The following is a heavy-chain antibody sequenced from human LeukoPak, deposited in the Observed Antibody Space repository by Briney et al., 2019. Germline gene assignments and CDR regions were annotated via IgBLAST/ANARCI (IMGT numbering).Heavy chain of an antibody. Sequence: SETLSLTCTVSGGSMSGYFWAWIRRPAGKGLEWIGRIYSSGATNYNLSLKSRVTMSLDTSKNQFSLSLTSVTAADTAVYYCAREARGGSTYFDNWGQGTLVTVSS. D-gene: IGHD1-26*01. CDR1: GGSMSGYF. V-gene: IGHV4-4*07. J-gene: IGHJ4*02. CDR2: IYSSGAT. CDR3: AREARGGSTYFDN.